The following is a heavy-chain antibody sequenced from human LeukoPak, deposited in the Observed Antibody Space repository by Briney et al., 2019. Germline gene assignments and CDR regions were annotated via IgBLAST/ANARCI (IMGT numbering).Heavy chain of an antibody. V-gene: IGHV3-30-3*02. CDR2: ISYDGSNK. J-gene: IGHJ4*02. Sequence: GGSLRLSCAASGFTFSSYAMHWVRQAPGKGLEWVAVISYDGSNKYYADSVKGRFTISRDNVKGSLYLQMSSLRVEDTAVYYCAKLCCSHTAYDYWGPGTLVTVSS. D-gene: IGHD2-21*02. CDR3: AKLCCSHTAYDY. CDR1: GFTFSSYA.